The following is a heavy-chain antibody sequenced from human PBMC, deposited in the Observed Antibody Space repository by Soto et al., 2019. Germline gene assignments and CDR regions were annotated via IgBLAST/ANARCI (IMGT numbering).Heavy chain of an antibody. J-gene: IGHJ4*02. CDR2: TSYDGNNE. V-gene: IGHV3-30*18. Sequence: RRLSCAASGFTFSNYAMHWVRQAPGKGLEWVALTSYDGNNEYYTDSVKGRFTISRDNSKNTLFLQMNSPRPEDTAVYYCAKDKGVFNWATSYFDYWGQGALVTVSS. CDR1: GFTFSNYA. CDR3: AKDKGVFNWATSYFDY. D-gene: IGHD1-1*01.